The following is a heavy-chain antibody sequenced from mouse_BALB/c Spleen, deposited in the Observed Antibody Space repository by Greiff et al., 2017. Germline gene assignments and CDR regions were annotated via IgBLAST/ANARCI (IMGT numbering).Heavy chain of an antibody. CDR2: IWTGGGT. J-gene: IGHJ4*01. CDR1: GFSLTSYD. D-gene: IGHD1-1*01. Sequence: QVQLKESGPGLVAPSQSLSITCTVSGFSLTSYDISWIRQPPGKGLEWLGVIWTGGGTNYNSAFMSRLSISKDNSKSQVFLKMKSLQTDDTAIYYCVRVATVVAGNYAMDYWGEGSAGTGSS. V-gene: IGHV2-9-2*01. CDR3: VRVATVVAGNYAMDY.